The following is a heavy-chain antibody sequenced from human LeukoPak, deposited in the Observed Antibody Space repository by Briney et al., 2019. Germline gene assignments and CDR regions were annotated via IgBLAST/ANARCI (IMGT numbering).Heavy chain of an antibody. CDR1: GGSFSGYY. Sequence: SETLSLTCAVYGGSFSGYYWSWIRQPPGKGLEWIGEINHSGSTNYNPSLKSRVTISVDTSKNQFPLKLSSVTAADTAVYYCATHWLEATKTYSYWFDHWGQGTLVTVSS. D-gene: IGHD1/OR15-1a*01. CDR3: ATHWLEATKTYSYWFDH. V-gene: IGHV4-34*01. CDR2: INHSGST. J-gene: IGHJ5*02.